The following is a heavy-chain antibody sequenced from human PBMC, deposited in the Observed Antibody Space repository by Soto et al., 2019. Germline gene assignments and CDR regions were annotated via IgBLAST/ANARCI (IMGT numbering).Heavy chain of an antibody. CDR3: ARQGSGYAGPWIGFDL. D-gene: IGHD5-12*01. CDR2: IYPGDSDT. Sequence: PGESLKISCKVSGDSFTSYWIGWVRQMPGKGVEWMGIIYPGDSDTRYSPSFQGQVTISADKSISIAYLQWSSLKASDTAMYYCARQGSGYAGPWIGFDLWGQGTMVTVSS. V-gene: IGHV5-51*01. CDR1: GDSFTSYW. J-gene: IGHJ3*01.